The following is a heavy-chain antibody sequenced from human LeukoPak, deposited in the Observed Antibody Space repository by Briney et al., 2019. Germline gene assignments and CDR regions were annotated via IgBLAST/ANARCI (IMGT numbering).Heavy chain of an antibody. V-gene: IGHV4-39*01. Sequence: SETLSLTCSVSGGSISSSSYYWGWIRQPPGKGLEWIGSVYYSGSTYYNPSLKSRVTISVDTSKNQFSLKLTSVTAADTAVYYCASRDQNSSGYYFDYWGQGTLVTVSS. CDR3: ASRDQNSSGYYFDY. J-gene: IGHJ4*02. CDR2: VYYSGST. CDR1: GGSISSSSYY. D-gene: IGHD3-22*01.